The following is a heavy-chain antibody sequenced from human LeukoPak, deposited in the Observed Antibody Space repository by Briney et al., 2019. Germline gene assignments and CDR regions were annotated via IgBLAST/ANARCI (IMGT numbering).Heavy chain of an antibody. CDR2: ISYDGSNK. D-gene: IGHD3-10*01. J-gene: IGHJ4*02. CDR1: GFTFSSYA. CDR3: ARASLWFGELSYYFDY. V-gene: IGHV3-30*04. Sequence: GGSLRLSCAASGFTFSSYAMHRVRQAPGKGLEWVAVISYDGSNKYYADSVKGRFTISRDNSKNTLYLQMNSLRAEDTAVYYCARASLWFGELSYYFDYWGQGTLVTVSS.